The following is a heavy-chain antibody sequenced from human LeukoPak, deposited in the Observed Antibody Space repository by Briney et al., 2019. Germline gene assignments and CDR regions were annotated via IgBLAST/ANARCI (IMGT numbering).Heavy chain of an antibody. CDR3: ARVYSSGWARGTIDY. D-gene: IGHD6-19*01. V-gene: IGHV4-59*01. Sequence: SETLSLTCTVSGGSISSYYWSWIRQPPGKGLEWIGYIYYSGSTNYNSSLKSRVTISVDTSKNQFSLKLSSVTAADTAVYYCARVYSSGWARGTIDYWGQGTLVTVSS. J-gene: IGHJ4*02. CDR1: GGSISSYY. CDR2: IYYSGST.